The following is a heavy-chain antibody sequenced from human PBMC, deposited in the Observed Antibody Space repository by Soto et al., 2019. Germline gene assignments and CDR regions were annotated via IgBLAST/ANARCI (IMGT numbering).Heavy chain of an antibody. CDR3: ASWDYDVLTGYSYDD. V-gene: IGHV1-69*01. Sequence: QVQLVQSGAEVKKPGSSVKVSCKASGGTFNNYGMCWVRQAPGQGLEWMGGIIPMIPRTNYAQKFQGRVTLTAYASRSTAYMELRSLRSEDTAVYYCASWDYDVLTGYSYDDWGQGTLVTVSS. CDR2: IIPMIPRT. D-gene: IGHD3-9*01. CDR1: GGTFNNYG. J-gene: IGHJ4*02.